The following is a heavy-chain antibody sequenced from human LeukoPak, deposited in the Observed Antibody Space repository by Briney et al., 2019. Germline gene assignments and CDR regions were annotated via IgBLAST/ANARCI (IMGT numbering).Heavy chain of an antibody. CDR3: ARDTTVASGMQY. CDR2: IYLKST. V-gene: IGHV4-59*01. J-gene: IGHJ4*02. Sequence: PSETLSLTCTVSGGSISTFSWSWIRQFPGKALEWIGSIYLKSTNYNPSLKSRVPISVDTSKNRFSLRLASVTTAETAVYYCARDTTVASGMQYWGQGTLVTVSS. CDR1: GGSISTFS. D-gene: IGHD6-19*01.